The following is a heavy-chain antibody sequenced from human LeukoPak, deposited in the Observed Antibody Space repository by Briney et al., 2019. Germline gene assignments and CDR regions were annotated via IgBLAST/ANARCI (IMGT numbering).Heavy chain of an antibody. J-gene: IGHJ5*02. Sequence: GGSLRLSCAASGFTFDDYAMPWVRQAPGKGLEWVSGISWNSGSIGYADSVKGRFTISRDNAKNSLYLQMNSLRAEDTAVYYCARSYGSGSSWGQGTLVTVSS. D-gene: IGHD3-10*01. CDR3: ARSYGSGSS. V-gene: IGHV3-9*01. CDR2: ISWNSGSI. CDR1: GFTFDDYA.